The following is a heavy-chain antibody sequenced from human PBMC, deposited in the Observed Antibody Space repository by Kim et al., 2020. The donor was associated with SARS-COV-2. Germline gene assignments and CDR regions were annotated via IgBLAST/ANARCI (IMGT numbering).Heavy chain of an antibody. J-gene: IGHJ2*01. Sequence: YADSMRGRFSISRDNGKNSLFLQINGLQIEDTALYYCARVGSASLNWYFDLWGRGTLVTVSS. V-gene: IGHV3-9*01. CDR3: ARVGSASLNWYFDL. D-gene: IGHD1-26*01.